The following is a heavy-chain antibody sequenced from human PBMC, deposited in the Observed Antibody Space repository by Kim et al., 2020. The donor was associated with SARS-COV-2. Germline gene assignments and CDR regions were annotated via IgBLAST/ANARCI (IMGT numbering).Heavy chain of an antibody. V-gene: IGHV4-59*01. CDR3: ARTPMGYDILAGYYNPYYFDY. CDR1: GGSISSYY. D-gene: IGHD3-9*01. CDR2: IYYSGST. Sequence: SETLSLICTVSGGSISSYYWSWIRQPPGKGLEWIGYIYYSGSTNYNPSLKSRVTISVDTSKNQFSLKLSSVTAADTAVYYCARTPMGYDILAGYYNPYYFDYWGQGTLVTVSS. J-gene: IGHJ4*02.